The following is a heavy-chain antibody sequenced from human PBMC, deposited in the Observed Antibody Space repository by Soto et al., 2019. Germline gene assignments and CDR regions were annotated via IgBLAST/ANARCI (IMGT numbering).Heavy chain of an antibody. J-gene: IGHJ6*02. V-gene: IGHV3-30*03. D-gene: IGHD3-3*01. CDR1: GFTFSSYG. CDR3: ERDILRFFEWLHLDV. Sequence: GGSPRLSCAASGFTFSSYGMHWVRQAPGKGLEWVAVISYDGSYIYYADSVKGRFTISRDNAKNSLYLQMNSLRAEDTAVYYCERDILRFFEWLHLDVWGQGTTVTVSS. CDR2: ISYDGSYI.